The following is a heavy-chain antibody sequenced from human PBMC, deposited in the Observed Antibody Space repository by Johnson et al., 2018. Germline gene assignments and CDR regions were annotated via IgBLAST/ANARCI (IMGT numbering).Heavy chain of an antibody. J-gene: IGHJ4*02. CDR2: SRSANDGGTT. D-gene: IGHD1-26*01. CDR3: TTDPQWGH. Sequence: VQLVQSGGGLVEPSQSLRLSCVVSGLTFSTAWLSWVRQAPGKGLEWVGRSRSANDGGTTDYNPPLRGRFIISRDDSKNTLYLQVNSLNTDDTGVYYCTTDPQWGHWGQGTLVTVSS. V-gene: IGHV3-15*07. CDR1: GLTFSTAW.